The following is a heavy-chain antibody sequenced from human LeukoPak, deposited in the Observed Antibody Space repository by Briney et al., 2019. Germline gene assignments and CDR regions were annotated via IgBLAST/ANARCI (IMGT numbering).Heavy chain of an antibody. Sequence: ASVTVSFKASGYTFTAYYMHWVRQAPGKGREWMGWINPNSGGTNYQGRVTMTRDTSISTAYMELSRLRSDDTAVYYCARDFPCSNSSSLGVDDDYWGQGTLVTVSS. CDR2: INPNSGGT. J-gene: IGHJ4*02. CDR1: GYTFTAYY. D-gene: IGHD6-6*01. CDR3: ARDFPCSNSSSLGVDDDY. V-gene: IGHV1-2*02.